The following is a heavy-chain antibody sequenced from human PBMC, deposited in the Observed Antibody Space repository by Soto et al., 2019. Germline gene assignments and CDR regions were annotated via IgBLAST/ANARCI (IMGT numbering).Heavy chain of an antibody. CDR1: GFTFSSYA. V-gene: IGHV3-30-3*01. Sequence: QVQLVESGGGVVQPGRSLRLSCAASGFTFSSYAMHWVRQAPGKGLEWVAVISYDGSNKYYADSVKGRFTISRDNSKNXLYLQMNSLRAEDTAVYYCARPLWRDDYNWGYFDLWGRGTLFTVSS. CDR2: ISYDGSNK. J-gene: IGHJ2*01. CDR3: ARPLWRDDYNWGYFDL. D-gene: IGHD4-4*01.